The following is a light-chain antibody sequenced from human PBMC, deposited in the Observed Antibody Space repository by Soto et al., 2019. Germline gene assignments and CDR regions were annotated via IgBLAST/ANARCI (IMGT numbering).Light chain of an antibody. CDR2: DVT. J-gene: IGLJ1*01. CDR1: KIDVGGYNY. CDR3: CSYAGSPYV. V-gene: IGLV2-11*01. Sequence: QSVLNQPPSEFGAPGQSVTLSFPGTKIDVGGYNYVPWYQQHPGKAPKLMIYDVTKRPSGVPDRFSGSKSGNTASLTISGLQDEDEADYYCCSYAGSPYVFGTETKVTVL.